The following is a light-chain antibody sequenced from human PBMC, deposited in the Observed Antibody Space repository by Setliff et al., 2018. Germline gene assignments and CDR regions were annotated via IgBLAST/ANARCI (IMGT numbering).Light chain of an antibody. Sequence: QSALTQPPSASGTPGQRVTISCSGSSSNIGSNTVNWYQQLPGTAPKLLIYRNNQRPSGVPDRFSGSKSGTSASLAISGLQSEDEADYYCAAWDDSLNVVVFGGGTK. CDR2: RNN. CDR1: SSNIGSNT. V-gene: IGLV1-44*01. J-gene: IGLJ2*01. CDR3: AAWDDSLNVVV.